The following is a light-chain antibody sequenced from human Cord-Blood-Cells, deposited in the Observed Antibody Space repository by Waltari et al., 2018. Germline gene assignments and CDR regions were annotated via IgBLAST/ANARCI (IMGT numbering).Light chain of an antibody. J-gene: IGKJ4*01. CDR1: QSVSSY. Sequence: EIVLTQSPATLSLSPGERATLSCRASQSVSSYLAWYQQKPGQAPRLLIYDASNRATXXXXRFSGSGSGTDFTLTISSLEPEDFAVYYCQQRSNLLTFGGGTKVEIK. CDR2: DAS. V-gene: IGKV3-11*01. CDR3: QQRSNLLT.